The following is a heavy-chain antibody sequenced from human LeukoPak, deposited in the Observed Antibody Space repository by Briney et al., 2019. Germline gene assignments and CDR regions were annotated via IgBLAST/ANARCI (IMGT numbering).Heavy chain of an antibody. D-gene: IGHD4-17*01. V-gene: IGHV4-31*03. Sequence: TLSLTCTVSGGSISSGGYYWSWIRQHPGKGLEWIGYIYYSGSTYYNPSLKSRVTISVDTSKNQFSLKLSSATAADTAVYYCARATRPANDYGDYFDYWGQGTLVTVSS. CDR2: IYYSGST. CDR1: GGSISSGGYY. CDR3: ARATRPANDYGDYFDY. J-gene: IGHJ4*02.